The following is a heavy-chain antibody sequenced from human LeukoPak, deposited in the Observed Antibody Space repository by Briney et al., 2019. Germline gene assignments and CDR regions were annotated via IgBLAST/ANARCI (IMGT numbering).Heavy chain of an antibody. CDR3: ARGTQLLWFGELLSSFDY. CDR2: ISAYNGNT. D-gene: IGHD3-10*01. V-gene: IGHV1-18*01. CDR1: GDTFTSYG. J-gene: IGHJ4*02. Sequence: ASVKVSCKASGDTFTSYGISWVRQAPGQGLEWMGWISAYNGNTNYAEKLQGRVTMTTDTSTSTAYMELRSLRSDDTAVYYCARGTQLLWFGELLSSFDYWGQGTLVTVSS.